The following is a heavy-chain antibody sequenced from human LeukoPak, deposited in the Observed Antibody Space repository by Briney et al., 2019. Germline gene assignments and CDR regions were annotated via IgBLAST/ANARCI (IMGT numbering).Heavy chain of an antibody. J-gene: IGHJ4*02. Sequence: QTGGSLRLSCAASEFTFSSYAMSWVRQAPGKGLEWVSSITASGGSTYYADSVKGRFTISRDNSKNTLYLQMNSLRAEDTAVYYCAKDSPGSFDYWGQGTLVTVSS. CDR2: ITASGGST. V-gene: IGHV3-23*01. CDR1: EFTFSSYA. D-gene: IGHD2-15*01. CDR3: AKDSPGSFDY.